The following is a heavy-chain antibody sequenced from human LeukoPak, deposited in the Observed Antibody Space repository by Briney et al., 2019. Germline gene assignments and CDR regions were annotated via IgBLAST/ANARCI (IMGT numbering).Heavy chain of an antibody. CDR1: GYTFTGYY. D-gene: IGHD6-6*01. Sequence: ASVKVSCKASGYTFTGYYMHWVRQAPGQGLEWMGWINPNSGGTNYAQKSQGRVTMTRDTSISTAYMELSRLRSDDTAVYYCARGGSSSSIPYNWFDPWGQGTLVTASS. CDR3: ARGGSSSSIPYNWFDP. CDR2: INPNSGGT. J-gene: IGHJ5*02. V-gene: IGHV1-2*02.